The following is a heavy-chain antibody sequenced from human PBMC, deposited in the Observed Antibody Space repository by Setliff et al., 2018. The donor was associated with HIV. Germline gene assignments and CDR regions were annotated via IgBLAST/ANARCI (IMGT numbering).Heavy chain of an antibody. CDR3: ARDGPYVAVLTGPPTDY. D-gene: IGHD3-9*01. CDR2: ISAYNGNT. CDR1: GYIFNSFG. J-gene: IGHJ4*02. Sequence: ASVKVSCKASGYIFNSFGISWVRQAPGQGLEWMGWISAYNGNTKYAQKLQGRVTMTTDTSTSTGYMELRSLRSDDTAVYYCARDGPYVAVLTGPPTDYWGQGTLVTVSS. V-gene: IGHV1-18*01.